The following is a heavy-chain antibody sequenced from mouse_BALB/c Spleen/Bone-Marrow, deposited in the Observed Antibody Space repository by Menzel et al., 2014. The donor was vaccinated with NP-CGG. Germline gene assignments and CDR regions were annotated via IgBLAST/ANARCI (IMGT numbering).Heavy chain of an antibody. CDR1: GFTFSSYG. V-gene: IGHV5-6*02. CDR3: ARRGYDNSYWYFGV. J-gene: IGHJ1*01. D-gene: IGHD2-3*01. Sequence: EVKLVESGGDLVKPGGSLKLSCAASGFTFSSYGMSWVRQTPDKRLEWVATISTGGSQTYYTDSGKGRFTISRDNAKNTLYLQMSSLKSEDSAIYYCARRGYDNSYWYFGVWGAGTTVTVSS. CDR2: ISTGGSQT.